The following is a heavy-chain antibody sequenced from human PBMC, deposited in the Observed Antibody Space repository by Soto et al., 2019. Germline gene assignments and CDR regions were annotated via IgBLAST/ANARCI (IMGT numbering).Heavy chain of an antibody. CDR2: IYYSGST. CDR3: ATYDSPYYYMDV. D-gene: IGHD3-16*01. J-gene: IGHJ6*03. V-gene: IGHV4-59*13. CDR1: GGSISRYF. Sequence: SETLSLTSTVSGGSISRYFWSWIRQPPGKGLQWIGHIYYSGSTDYNPSLKSRVAISVDASKTHFSLRLNSVTAADAAVYYCATYDSPYYYMDVWGKGTTVTVSS.